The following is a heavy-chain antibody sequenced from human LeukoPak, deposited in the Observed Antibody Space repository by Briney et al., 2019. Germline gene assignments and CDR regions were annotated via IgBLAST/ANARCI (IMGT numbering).Heavy chain of an antibody. V-gene: IGHV4-34*01. Sequence: SETLSLTCAVYGVSFSGYYWSWIRQPPGKGLERIGEINHSGSTNYNPSLKSRVTISVDTSKNQFSLKLSSVTAADTAVYYCALGGLVVVPAALGWFDPWGQGTLVTVSS. CDR1: GVSFSGYY. CDR3: ALGGLVVVPAALGWFDP. CDR2: INHSGST. J-gene: IGHJ5*02. D-gene: IGHD2-2*01.